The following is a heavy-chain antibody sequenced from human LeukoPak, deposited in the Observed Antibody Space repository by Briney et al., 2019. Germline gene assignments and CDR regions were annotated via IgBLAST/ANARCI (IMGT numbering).Heavy chain of an antibody. J-gene: IGHJ4*02. CDR3: ARGSPRAAGTFDY. Sequence: SETLSLTCTVSGGSISSSGYYWSWIRQPPGKGLEWIGEINHSGSTNYNPSLKSRVTISVDTSKNQFSLKLSSVTAADTAVYYCARGSPRAAGTFDYWGQGTLVTVSS. CDR1: GGSISSSGYY. V-gene: IGHV4-39*07. D-gene: IGHD6-13*01. CDR2: INHSGST.